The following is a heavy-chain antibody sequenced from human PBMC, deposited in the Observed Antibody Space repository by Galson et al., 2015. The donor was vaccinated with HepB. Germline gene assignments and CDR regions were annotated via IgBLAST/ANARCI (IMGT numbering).Heavy chain of an antibody. Sequence: SLRLSCAASGFTFRSYAMSWVRQAPGKGLEWVSIISESGGSTNSADSVKGRFTISRDDSKNTLYLQMNSLRAEDTAVYYCAKNQDPYGLIYGVDYWGQGTLVTVSS. CDR1: GFTFRSYA. CDR3: AKNQDPYGLIYGVDY. D-gene: IGHD2/OR15-2a*01. V-gene: IGHV3-23*01. CDR2: ISESGGST. J-gene: IGHJ4*02.